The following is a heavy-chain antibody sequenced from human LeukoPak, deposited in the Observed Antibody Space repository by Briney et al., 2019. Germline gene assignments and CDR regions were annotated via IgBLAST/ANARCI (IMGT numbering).Heavy chain of an antibody. CDR3: ARDSALHSGRDFDY. CDR2: ISAYNGNT. J-gene: IGHJ4*02. V-gene: IGHV1-18*01. D-gene: IGHD1-26*01. CDR1: GCTFTSYG. Sequence: AASVKVSCTASGCTFTSYGISWVRQAPGQGLEWMGWISAYNGNTNYAQKLQGRVTMTTDTSTSTAYMELRSLRSDDTAVYYCARDSALHSGRDFDYWGQGTLVTVSS.